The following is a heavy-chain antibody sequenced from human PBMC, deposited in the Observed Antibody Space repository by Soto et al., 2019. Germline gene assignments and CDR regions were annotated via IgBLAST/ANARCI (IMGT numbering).Heavy chain of an antibody. Sequence: QVQLVQSGAEVKKPGSSVKVSCKASGGTFSSYAISWVRQAPGQGLEWMGGIIPIFGTANYAQKFQGRVTITADESTSTVYMELSSLRSEDTAVYYCARGVGVRGVIEWYYYYGMDVWGQGTTVTVSS. J-gene: IGHJ6*02. CDR3: ARGVGVRGVIEWYYYYGMDV. CDR2: IIPIFGTA. V-gene: IGHV1-69*01. D-gene: IGHD3-10*01. CDR1: GGTFSSYA.